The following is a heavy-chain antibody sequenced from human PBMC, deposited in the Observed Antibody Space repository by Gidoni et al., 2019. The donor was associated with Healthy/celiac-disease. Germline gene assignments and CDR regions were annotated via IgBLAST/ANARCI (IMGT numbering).Heavy chain of an antibody. V-gene: IGHV1-69*06. J-gene: IGHJ4*02. CDR1: GGTSSSYA. CDR3: AREDGSGSPYYFDY. CDR2: IIPIFGTA. Sequence: QVQLVQSGAEVKKPGSSVKVSCKASGGTSSSYAISWVRQAPGQGLEWMGGIIPIFGTANYAQKFQGRVTITADKSTSTAYMELSILRSEDTAVYYCAREDGSGSPYYFDYWGQGTLVTVSS. D-gene: IGHD3-10*01.